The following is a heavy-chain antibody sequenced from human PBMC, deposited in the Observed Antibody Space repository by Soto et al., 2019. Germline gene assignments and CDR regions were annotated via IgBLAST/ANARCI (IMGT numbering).Heavy chain of an antibody. D-gene: IGHD1-7*01. CDR2: IYYSGST. V-gene: IGHV4-31*03. Sequence: TLSLTCTVSGGSISSGGYYWSWIRQHPGKGLEWIGYIYYSGSTYYNPSLKSRATISVDTSKNQFSLKLSSVTAADTAVYYCARGDWNYDLDYWGQGTLVTVSS. CDR3: ARGDWNYDLDY. J-gene: IGHJ4*02. CDR1: GGSISSGGYY.